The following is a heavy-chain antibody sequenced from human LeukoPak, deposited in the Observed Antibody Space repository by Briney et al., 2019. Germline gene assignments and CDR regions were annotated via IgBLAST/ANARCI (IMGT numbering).Heavy chain of an antibody. CDR1: AYSISSDYY. J-gene: IGHJ5*02. Sequence: SETLSLTCAVSAYSISSDYYWGWIRQPPGMGLEWIGTIYHSGTTYYNPSLKSRVTISVDTSKNQFSLKLSSVTAADTAVYYCARESVSSGTNWFDPWGQGTLVTVSS. CDR2: IYHSGTT. V-gene: IGHV4-38-2*02. D-gene: IGHD3-10*01. CDR3: ARESVSSGTNWFDP.